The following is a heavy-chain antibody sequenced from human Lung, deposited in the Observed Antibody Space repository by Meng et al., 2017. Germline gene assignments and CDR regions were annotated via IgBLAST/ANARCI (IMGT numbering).Heavy chain of an antibody. CDR3: ARGPTTMAHDFDY. CDR1: GGSFRDYY. CDR2: INHSGST. Sequence: QVQLQQGGAGLFKPSETLSLTCVVSGGSFRDYYWSWIRQPPGKGLEWIGEINHSGSTNYNPSLERRATISVDTSQNNLSLKLSSVTAADSAVYYCARGPTTMAHDFDYWGQGTLVTVSS. V-gene: IGHV4-34*01. J-gene: IGHJ4*02. D-gene: IGHD4-11*01.